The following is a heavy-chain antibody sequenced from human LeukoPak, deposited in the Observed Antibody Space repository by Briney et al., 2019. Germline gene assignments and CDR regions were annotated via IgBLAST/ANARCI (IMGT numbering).Heavy chain of an antibody. CDR3: AKDQGKGGYDSSGYFVEIDAFDI. CDR1: GFTFSSYA. D-gene: IGHD3-22*01. CDR2: ISGSGGST. Sequence: EPGGSLRLSCAASGFTFSSYALHWVRQAPGKGLEWVSAISGSGGSTYYADSVKGRFTISRDNSKNTLYLQMNSLRAEDTAVYYCAKDQGKGGYDSSGYFVEIDAFDIWGQGTMVTVSS. J-gene: IGHJ3*02. V-gene: IGHV3-23*01.